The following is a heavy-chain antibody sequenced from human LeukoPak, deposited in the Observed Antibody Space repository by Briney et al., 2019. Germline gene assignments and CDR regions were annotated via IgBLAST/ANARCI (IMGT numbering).Heavy chain of an antibody. CDR3: ARVILTGYYSGADYYYYMDV. CDR2: ISAYNGNT. Sequence: ASVKVSCKASGYTFTSYAMNWVRQAPGQGLEWMGWISAYNGNTNYAQKLQGRVTMTTDTSTSTAYMELRSLRSDDTAVYYCARVILTGYYSGADYYYYMDVWGKGTTVTISS. V-gene: IGHV1-18*01. J-gene: IGHJ6*03. D-gene: IGHD3-9*01. CDR1: GYTFTSYA.